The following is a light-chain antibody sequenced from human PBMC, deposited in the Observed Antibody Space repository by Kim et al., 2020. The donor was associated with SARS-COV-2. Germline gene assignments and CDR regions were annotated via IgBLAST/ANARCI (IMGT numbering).Light chain of an antibody. J-gene: IGKJ2*01. Sequence: DIQMTQSPSALSASVGDKVTITCRASQNIGSWLAWYQQMPGKAPKLLIYDASSLDSEVPSRFSGSGSGTDFTLYISRLQRADVATYSMQQYKTYYTCGRGTKLEI. V-gene: IGKV1-5*01. CDR2: DAS. CDR3: QQYKTYYT. CDR1: QNIGSW.